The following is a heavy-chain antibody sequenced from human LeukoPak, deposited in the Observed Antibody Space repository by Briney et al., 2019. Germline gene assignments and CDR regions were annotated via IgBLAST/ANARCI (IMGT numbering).Heavy chain of an antibody. J-gene: IGHJ5*02. Sequence: SETLSLTCAVYGGSFSGYYWSWIRQPPGKGLEWIGEINHSGSTNYNPSLKSRVTLSVDTSKNQFSLKLSSVTAADTAVYYCARATRWFDPWGQGTLVTVSS. CDR1: GGSFSGYY. CDR3: ARATRWFDP. V-gene: IGHV4-34*01. CDR2: INHSGST.